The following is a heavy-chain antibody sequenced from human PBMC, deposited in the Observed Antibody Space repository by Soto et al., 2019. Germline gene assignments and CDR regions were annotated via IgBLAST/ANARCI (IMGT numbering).Heavy chain of an antibody. D-gene: IGHD5-12*01. Sequence: GGSLRLSCAASGFTFSSYAMSWVRQAPGKGLEWVSAISGSGGSTYYADSVKGRFTISRDNSKNTLYLQMNSLRAEDTAVYYCAKDHPGGGYEDRHDAFDIWGQGTMVTVS. CDR3: AKDHPGGGYEDRHDAFDI. CDR2: ISGSGGST. CDR1: GFTFSSYA. J-gene: IGHJ3*02. V-gene: IGHV3-23*01.